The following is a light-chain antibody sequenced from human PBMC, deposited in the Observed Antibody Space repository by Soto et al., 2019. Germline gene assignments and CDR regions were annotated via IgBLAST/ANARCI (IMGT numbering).Light chain of an antibody. CDR1: SSDVGGYNY. J-gene: IGLJ3*02. V-gene: IGLV2-14*01. CDR2: DVG. Sequence: QSALTQPASVSGSPGQSITISCTGTSSDVGGYNYVSWYQQHPGKAPKLMIYDVGNRPSGVSNRFSGSKSGNTASLTISGLQAEDEADYYCSSYTSSSTWVFGGGTKVTVL. CDR3: SSYTSSSTWV.